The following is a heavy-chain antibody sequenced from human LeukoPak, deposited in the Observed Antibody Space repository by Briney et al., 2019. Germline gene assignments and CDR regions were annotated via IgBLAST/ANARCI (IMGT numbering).Heavy chain of an antibody. V-gene: IGHV3-74*01. CDR3: ARGDDFLTLTTDY. D-gene: IGHD3-9*01. CDR1: GFTFSAYW. J-gene: IGHJ4*02. CDR2: INSDGSTT. Sequence: GGSLRLSCAASGFTFSAYWMHWVRQAPGKGLVWVSRINSDGSTTNYADSVKGRFTIPRDNAKNTLYLQMNSLRAEDTAVYYCARGDDFLTLTTDYWGQGTLVTVSS.